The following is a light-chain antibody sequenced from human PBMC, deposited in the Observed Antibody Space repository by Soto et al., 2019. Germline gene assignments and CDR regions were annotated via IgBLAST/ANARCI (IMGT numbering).Light chain of an antibody. V-gene: IGKV1-5*01. CDR1: QSISSW. Sequence: DIQMTQSPSTLSASVGDRVTITCRASQSISSWLAWYQQKPGKAPKLLIYDASSLESGVPSRFSGSGSGTEFILTISSLQPDDFATYYCQQYNSYSPWTFGQGTKVDI. CDR2: DAS. CDR3: QQYNSYSPWT. J-gene: IGKJ1*01.